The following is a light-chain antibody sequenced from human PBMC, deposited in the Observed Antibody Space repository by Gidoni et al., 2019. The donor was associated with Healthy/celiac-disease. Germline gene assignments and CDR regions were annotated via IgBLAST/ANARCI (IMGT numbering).Light chain of an antibody. CDR1: QGISSY. CDR3: QQRNSYLFT. V-gene: IGKV1-9*01. Sequence: DIQLTQSPSFLSASVGDRVTITCRASQGISSYLAWYQQKPGKAPKLLIYAASTLQSGVPSRFSGSGSGTEFTLTISSLQPEDFATYYCQQRNSYLFTFXPXTKVDIK. J-gene: IGKJ3*01. CDR2: AAS.